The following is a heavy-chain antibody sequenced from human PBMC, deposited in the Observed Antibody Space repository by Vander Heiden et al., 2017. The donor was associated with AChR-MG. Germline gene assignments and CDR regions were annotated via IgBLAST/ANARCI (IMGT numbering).Heavy chain of an antibody. D-gene: IGHD3-16*02. CDR2: ISGSGGST. CDR3: AKLLRLGELSFGGYFDY. Sequence: EVQLLESGGGLVQPGGSLRLSCAASGFTFSSYAMSWVRQAPGKGLEWVSAISGSGGSTYYADSVKGRFTISRDNSKNTLYLQMNSLRAEDTAVYYCAKLLRLGELSFGGYFDYWGQGTLVTVSS. CDR1: GFTFSSYA. J-gene: IGHJ4*02. V-gene: IGHV3-23*01.